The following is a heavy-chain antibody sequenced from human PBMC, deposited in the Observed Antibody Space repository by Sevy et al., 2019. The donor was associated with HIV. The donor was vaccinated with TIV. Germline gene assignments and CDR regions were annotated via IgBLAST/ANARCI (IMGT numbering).Heavy chain of an antibody. CDR2: ISGSGGRT. CDR3: AKDCSSSSCYVVLGWFDP. Sequence: GGSLRLSCAASGFTFSSYAMSWVRQAPGKGLEWVSAISGSGGRTYYEDSVKGRFTISRENSKNTLYLQMNSMRAEDTAVYYCAKDCSSSSCYVVLGWFDPWGQGTLVTVSS. V-gene: IGHV3-23*01. D-gene: IGHD2-2*01. J-gene: IGHJ5*02. CDR1: GFTFSSYA.